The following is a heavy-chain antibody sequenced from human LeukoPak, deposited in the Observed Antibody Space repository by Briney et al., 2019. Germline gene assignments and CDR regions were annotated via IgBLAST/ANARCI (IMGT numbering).Heavy chain of an antibody. CDR1: GFTVSSNY. D-gene: IGHD3-10*01. CDR3: ARSPFVWFGELWGFDY. J-gene: IGHJ4*02. Sequence: GGSLRLSCAASGFTVSSNYMSWVRQAPGKGLEWVSVIYSGGSTYYADSVKGRFTISRDNSKNTLYLQMNSLRAEDTAVYYCARSPFVWFGELWGFDYWGQGTLVTVSS. V-gene: IGHV3-53*01. CDR2: IYSGGST.